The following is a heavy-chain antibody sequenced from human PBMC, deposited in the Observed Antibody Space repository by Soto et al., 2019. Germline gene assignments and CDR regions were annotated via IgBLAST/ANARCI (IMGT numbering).Heavy chain of an antibody. CDR3: ARHDGICSGGSCYSEWFDP. CDR2: IYYSGST. CDR1: GGSISSSSYY. V-gene: IGHV4-39*01. Sequence: SETLSLTCTVSGGSISSSSYYWGWIRQPPGKRLEWIGSIYYSGSTYYNPSLKSRVTISVDTSKNQFSLKLSSVTAADTAVYYCARHDGICSGGSCYSEWFDPWGQGTLVTVSS. D-gene: IGHD2-15*01. J-gene: IGHJ5*02.